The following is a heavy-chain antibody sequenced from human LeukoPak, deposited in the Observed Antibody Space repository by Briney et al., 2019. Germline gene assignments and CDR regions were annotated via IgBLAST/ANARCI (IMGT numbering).Heavy chain of an antibody. V-gene: IGHV3-21*01. J-gene: IGHJ6*04. CDR3: ARDRNYGSGSYSLYYYYGMGV. CDR1: GFTFSSYS. D-gene: IGHD3-10*01. CDR2: ISSSSSYI. Sequence: GGSLRLSCAASGFTFSSYSMNWVRQAPGKGLEWVSSISSSSSYIYYADSGKGRFTISRDNAKNSLYLQMNSLRAEDTAVYYCARDRNYGSGSYSLYYYYGMGVWGKGTTVTVSS.